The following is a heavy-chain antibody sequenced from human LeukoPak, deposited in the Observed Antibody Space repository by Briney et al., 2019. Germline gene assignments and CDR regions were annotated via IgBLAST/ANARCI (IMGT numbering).Heavy chain of an antibody. CDR2: ISSSGSTI. J-gene: IGHJ4*02. CDR1: GFTFSSYE. V-gene: IGHV3-48*03. D-gene: IGHD3-22*01. CDR3: ARDLGYYDSSGYSDY. Sequence: GGSLRLSCAASGFTFSSYEMNWVRQAPGKGLEWVSYISSSGSTIYYADSVKGRFTISRDNAKNSLYLQMNSLRAEDTAVYYCARDLGYYDSSGYSDYWGQGTLVTVSS.